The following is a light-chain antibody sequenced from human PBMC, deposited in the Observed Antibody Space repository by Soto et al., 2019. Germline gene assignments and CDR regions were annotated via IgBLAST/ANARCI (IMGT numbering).Light chain of an antibody. CDR2: LGS. CDR1: QTLLHSNGSNH. V-gene: IGKV2-28*01. J-gene: IGKJ5*01. Sequence: DIVMTQSPLSLPVTPGEPASISCRSSQTLLHSNGSNHLDWYLQKPGQSPQLLIYLGSNRASGVPDRSSGSGSGSDFTLKISRVEAEDVGVYHCMQTLEPPFTFGQGTRLETK. CDR3: MQTLEPPFT.